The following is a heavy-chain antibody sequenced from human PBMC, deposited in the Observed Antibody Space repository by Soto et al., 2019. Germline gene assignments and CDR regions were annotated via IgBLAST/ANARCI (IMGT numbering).Heavy chain of an antibody. D-gene: IGHD1-7*01. CDR2: SSATGAGT. CDR1: GFTFSSYG. CDR3: AKDRRAGGNYGFYSDF. Sequence: EVQLLESGGGLVQPAGSLRLSCAASGFTFSSYGMTWVRQAPGKGLEWVSFSSATGAGTYYADSVKGRFTISRDNSKNTLYLQMTSLRADDTAVYYCAKDRRAGGNYGFYSDFWGQGALVLVSS. J-gene: IGHJ4*02. V-gene: IGHV3-23*01.